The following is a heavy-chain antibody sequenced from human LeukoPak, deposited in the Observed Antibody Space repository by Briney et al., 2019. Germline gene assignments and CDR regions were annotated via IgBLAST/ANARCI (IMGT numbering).Heavy chain of an antibody. Sequence: ASVKVSCKASGYTFTIYDINWVRQAAGQGLEWMGWMNPNSGNTGFAQKFQGRVTMTRNTSISTAYMELSSLRSEDTAVYYCARGPTQVVVLGYHYMDVWGKGTTVTVSS. J-gene: IGHJ6*03. D-gene: IGHD2-2*01. CDR1: GYTFTIYD. V-gene: IGHV1-8*01. CDR2: MNPNSGNT. CDR3: ARGPTQVVVLGYHYMDV.